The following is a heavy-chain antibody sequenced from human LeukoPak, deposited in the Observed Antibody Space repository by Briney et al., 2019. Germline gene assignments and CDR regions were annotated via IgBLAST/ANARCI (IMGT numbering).Heavy chain of an antibody. CDR3: ARSSPFDY. V-gene: IGHV3-21*04. Sequence: AGGSLRLSCAASGFTFSSYSMNWVRQAPGKGLEWVSSISSSSSYIYYADSVKGRFTISRDNSKNTLYLQMNSLRAEDTAVYYCARSSPFDYWGQGTLVTVSS. D-gene: IGHD6-13*01. CDR2: ISSSSSYI. J-gene: IGHJ4*02. CDR1: GFTFSSYS.